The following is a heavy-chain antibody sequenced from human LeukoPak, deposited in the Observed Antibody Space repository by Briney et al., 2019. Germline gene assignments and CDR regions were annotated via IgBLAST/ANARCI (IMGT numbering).Heavy chain of an antibody. Sequence: ASVKVSCRASGYTFIQYAVHWVRQAPGQGLEWMGWINAGNGHTKYSEKLQGRVTVTRDTSASTAYMELSSLTSEDTAVYNCARAYCSGESCKLGDYWGQGTLVTVSS. CDR1: GYTFIQYA. V-gene: IGHV1-3*01. J-gene: IGHJ4*02. D-gene: IGHD2-15*01. CDR3: ARAYCSGESCKLGDY. CDR2: INAGNGHT.